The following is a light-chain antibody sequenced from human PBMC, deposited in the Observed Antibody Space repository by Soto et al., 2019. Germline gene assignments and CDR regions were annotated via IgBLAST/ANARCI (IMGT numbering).Light chain of an antibody. CDR1: QSVDTNF. CDR3: QQYMSSVT. J-gene: IGKJ1*01. CDR2: GAS. V-gene: IGKV3-20*01. Sequence: EIVMTQSPGSLSLSPGQRATLSCRASQSVDTNFFAWYQKKPGQAPRLLIYGASKRATGIPDRFSGSGSGTDFTIIISRLEPEAVAVYYCQQYMSSVTFGRGTKVEIK.